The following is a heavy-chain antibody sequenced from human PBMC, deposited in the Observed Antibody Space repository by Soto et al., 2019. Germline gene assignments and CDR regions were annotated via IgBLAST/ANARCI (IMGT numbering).Heavy chain of an antibody. Sequence: PGGSLRLSCEGSGFSFSNYGIHWVRQAPGKGLEWVAVISHDGNSHHLADSVRGRFTISRDNSKNTVFLHMTSLRREDSAVYHCVKAQERSAKSFAVVITAFDFWGQGTMVTV. CDR1: GFSFSNYG. V-gene: IGHV3-30*18. D-gene: IGHD3-22*01. J-gene: IGHJ3*01. CDR2: ISHDGNSH. CDR3: VKAQERSAKSFAVVITAFDF.